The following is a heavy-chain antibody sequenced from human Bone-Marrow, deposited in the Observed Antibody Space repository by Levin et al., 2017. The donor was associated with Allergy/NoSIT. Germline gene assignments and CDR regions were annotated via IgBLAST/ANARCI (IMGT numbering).Heavy chain of an antibody. CDR1: GYSFTSYW. Sequence: AASVKVSCKGSGYSFTSYWIGWVRQMPGKGLEWMGIIYPGDSDTRYSPSFQGQVTISADKSISTAYLQWSSLKASDTAMYYCARHATYVTTDRPWMKPYYYYGMDVWGQGTTVTVSS. V-gene: IGHV5-51*01. CDR3: ARHATYVTTDRPWMKPYYYYGMDV. D-gene: IGHD6-6*01. J-gene: IGHJ6*02. CDR2: IYPGDSDT.